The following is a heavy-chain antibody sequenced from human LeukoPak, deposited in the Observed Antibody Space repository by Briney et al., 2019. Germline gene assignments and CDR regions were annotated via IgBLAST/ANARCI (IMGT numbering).Heavy chain of an antibody. V-gene: IGHV3-53*01. CDR1: GFTASSNA. CDR3: AARWGYNACDI. CDR2: IYGGGGT. Sequence: GGSLRLSCAAYGFTASSNAMSWVRQAPGKRLEWVSVIYGGGGTFYADSVRGRFTISRDNSKNALYLQMNSRRAVDTAVYYCAARWGYNACDIWGHGTMVSVSS. J-gene: IGHJ3*02. D-gene: IGHD5-18*01.